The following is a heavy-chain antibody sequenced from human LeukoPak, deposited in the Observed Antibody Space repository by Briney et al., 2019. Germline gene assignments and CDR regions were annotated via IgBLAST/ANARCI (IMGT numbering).Heavy chain of an antibody. CDR1: GFTFSSYW. CDR2: IKQDGSEK. J-gene: IGHJ4*02. V-gene: IGHV3-7*03. CDR3: TTDHRTIYGVVFPDY. D-gene: IGHD3-3*01. Sequence: LAGGSLRLSCAASGFTFSSYWMSWVRQAPGKGLEWVANIKQDGSEKYYVDSVKGRFTISRDNAKNSLYLQMNSLKTEDTAVYYCTTDHRTIYGVVFPDYWGQGALVTVSS.